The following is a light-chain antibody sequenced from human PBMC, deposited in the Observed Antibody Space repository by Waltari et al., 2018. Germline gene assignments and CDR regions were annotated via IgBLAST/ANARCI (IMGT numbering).Light chain of an antibody. CDR2: GAS. V-gene: IGKV3-20*01. Sequence: EIVLTQSTGTLSLSPGERATLSCRASQSVRCIYLAWYHQTPGQAPSLLIYGASSRATGIPDRFSGSGYGTDFTLTINRLEPEDSAVYYCQKYGSSPPLTFGGGTKVEIK. CDR1: QSVRCIY. J-gene: IGKJ4*01. CDR3: QKYGSSPPLT.